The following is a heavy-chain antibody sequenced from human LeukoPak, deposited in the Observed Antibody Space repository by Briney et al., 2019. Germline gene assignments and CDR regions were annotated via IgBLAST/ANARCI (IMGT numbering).Heavy chain of an antibody. Sequence: SETLSLTCSVSGGSISTGGYYWSWIRQHPGKGLEWIGYIFDSGSTYYNPSLKSRVTISVDTSKNQFSLRLTSVTAADTAAYYCAVERRYKWNYFDLWGQGTLVTVSS. J-gene: IGHJ5*02. V-gene: IGHV4-31*03. CDR1: GGSISTGGYY. D-gene: IGHD1-7*01. CDR2: IFDSGST. CDR3: AVERRYKWNYFDL.